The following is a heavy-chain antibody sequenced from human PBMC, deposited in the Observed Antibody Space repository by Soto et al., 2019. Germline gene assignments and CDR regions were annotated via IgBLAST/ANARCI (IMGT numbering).Heavy chain of an antibody. CDR3: VKGEYYYDGSAYYPFDY. CDR2: IYNSGST. Sequence: PSETLSLTCTVSGGSISSYYWSWIRQPPGKGLGWIGYIYNSGSTNYNPSVKGRFTISRDNSKNTAYLQMSSLRPDDTAVYYCVKGEYYYDGSAYYPFDYWGQGRMVTVSS. V-gene: IGHV4-4*08. D-gene: IGHD3-22*01. CDR1: GGSISSYY. J-gene: IGHJ4*02.